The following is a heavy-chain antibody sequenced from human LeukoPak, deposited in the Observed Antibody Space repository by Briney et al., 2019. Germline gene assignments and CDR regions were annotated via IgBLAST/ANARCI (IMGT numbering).Heavy chain of an antibody. J-gene: IGHJ5*02. CDR2: INNDGSST. CDR3: ARPTKEGSSWYWWFDP. Sequence: GGSLRLSCAASGFTFSSYWMHWVRQAPGKGLVWVSRINNDGSSTSYADSVKGRSTISRDNAKNTLYLQMNSLRAEDTAVYYCARPTKEGSSWYWWFDPWGQGTLVTVSS. D-gene: IGHD6-13*01. CDR1: GFTFSSYW. V-gene: IGHV3-74*01.